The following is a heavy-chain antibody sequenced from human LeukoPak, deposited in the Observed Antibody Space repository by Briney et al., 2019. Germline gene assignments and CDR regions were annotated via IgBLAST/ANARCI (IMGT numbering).Heavy chain of an antibody. CDR1: EFTVSVNY. J-gene: IGHJ6*04. V-gene: IGHV3-66*01. Sequence: GGSLRLSCAASEFTVSVNYMSWVRQAPGKGLEWVSFIYSGGSTYYADSVKGRFTISRDSSKNILHLQMNSLRAEDTAVYYCAELGITMIGGVWGKGTTVTISS. CDR2: IYSGGST. CDR3: AELGITMIGGV. D-gene: IGHD3-10*02.